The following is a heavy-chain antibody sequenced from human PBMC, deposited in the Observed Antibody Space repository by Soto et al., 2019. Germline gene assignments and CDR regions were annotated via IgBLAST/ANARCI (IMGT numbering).Heavy chain of an antibody. Sequence: VGSLRLSCAASGFTFNIYGMHWVRQAPDKGLEWVAPISYDGSNQYYADSVKGRFTISRDNSKNTLFLQMNSLRADDTAVYYCAKDQASGQGSFDSWGQGTLVTVSS. CDR2: ISYDGSNQ. V-gene: IGHV3-30*18. CDR3: AKDQASGQGSFDS. CDR1: GFTFNIYG. J-gene: IGHJ4*02.